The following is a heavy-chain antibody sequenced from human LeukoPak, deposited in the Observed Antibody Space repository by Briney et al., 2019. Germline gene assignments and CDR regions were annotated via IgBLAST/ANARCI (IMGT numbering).Heavy chain of an antibody. CDR1: GGTFSSYA. D-gene: IGHD5-12*01. J-gene: IGHJ4*02. CDR3: AMGIVATPLGAWDY. Sequence: SVKVSCKASGGTFSSYAISWVRQAPGQGLEWMGGIIPIFGTANYAQKFQGRVTITADKSTSTAYMELSSLRSEDTAVYYCAMGIVATPLGAWDYWGQGTLVTVSS. V-gene: IGHV1-69*06. CDR2: IIPIFGTA.